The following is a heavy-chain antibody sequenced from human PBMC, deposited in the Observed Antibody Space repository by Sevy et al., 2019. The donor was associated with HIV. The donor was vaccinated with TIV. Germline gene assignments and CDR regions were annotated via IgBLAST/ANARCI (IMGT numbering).Heavy chain of an antibody. CDR1: GFTFSSYW. V-gene: IGHV3-7*03. D-gene: IGHD3-16*02. J-gene: IGHJ3*02. CDR2: IKQDGSEK. Sequence: GGSLRLSCAASGFTFSSYWMSWVRQAPGKGLEWVANIKQDGSEKYYVDSVKGRFTISRDNAKNSLYLQMNSLRAEDTAVYYCARIRGIMITFGGVIHDAFDIWSQGTMVTVSS. CDR3: ARIRGIMITFGGVIHDAFDI.